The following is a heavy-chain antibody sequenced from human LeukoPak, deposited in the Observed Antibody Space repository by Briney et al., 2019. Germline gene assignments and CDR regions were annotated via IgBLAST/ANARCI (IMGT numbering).Heavy chain of an antibody. V-gene: IGHV3-7*03. D-gene: IGHD6-13*01. Sequence: GGSLRLPCAASGFPFSSYSMTWVRQAPGKGLEWVANIKPDGTTKFYVDSVKGRFTISRDNALNSLYLQMNSLRAEDTAIYYCARSIPYGTTWYGRSDYWGQGTLVTVSS. J-gene: IGHJ4*02. CDR3: ARSIPYGTTWYGRSDY. CDR2: IKPDGTTK. CDR1: GFPFSSYS.